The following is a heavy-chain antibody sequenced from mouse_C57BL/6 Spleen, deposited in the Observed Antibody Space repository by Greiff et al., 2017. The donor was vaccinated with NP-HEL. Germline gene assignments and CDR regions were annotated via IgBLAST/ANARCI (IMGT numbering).Heavy chain of an antibody. CDR3: ARKGSNSFAY. CDR2: ISDGGSYT. D-gene: IGHD2-5*01. V-gene: IGHV5-4*01. CDR1: GFTFSSYA. J-gene: IGHJ3*01. Sequence: EVQGVESGGGLVKPGGSLKLSCAASGFTFSSYAMSWVRQTPEKRLEWVATISDGGSYTYYPDNVKGRFTISRDNAKNNLYLQMSHLKSEDTAMYYWARKGSNSFAYWGQGTLVTVSA.